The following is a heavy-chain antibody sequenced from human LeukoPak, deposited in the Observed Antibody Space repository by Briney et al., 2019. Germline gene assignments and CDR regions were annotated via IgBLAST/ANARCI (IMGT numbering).Heavy chain of an antibody. CDR3: ARHEGAAARFDY. CDR2: IYYSGST. CDR1: GGSFSSYY. V-gene: IGHV4-59*08. J-gene: IGHJ4*02. D-gene: IGHD6-13*01. Sequence: SETLSLTCTVSGGSFSSYYWSWLRQPPGKGLEWIGYIYYSGSTNYNPSLKSRVTISLDTSKNQFPLKLSSVTAADTAVYYCARHEGAAARFDYWGQGTLVTVSS.